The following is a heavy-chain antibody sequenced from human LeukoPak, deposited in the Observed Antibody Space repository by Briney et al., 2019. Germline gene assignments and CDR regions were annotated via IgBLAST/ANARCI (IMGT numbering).Heavy chain of an antibody. V-gene: IGHV3-21*01. CDR3: ARGFVMDRCSGGSCYPFDP. Sequence: PGGSLRLSCAASGFTFSSYSMNWVRQAPGKGLEWVSSISSSSSYIYYADSVKGRFTISRDNAKNSLYLQMNSLRAEDTAVYYCARGFVMDRCSGGSCYPFDPWGQGTLVTVSS. J-gene: IGHJ5*02. CDR2: ISSSSSYI. D-gene: IGHD2-15*01. CDR1: GFTFSSYS.